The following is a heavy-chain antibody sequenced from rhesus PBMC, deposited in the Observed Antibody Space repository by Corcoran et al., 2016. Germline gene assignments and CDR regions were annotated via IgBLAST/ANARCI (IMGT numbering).Heavy chain of an antibody. CDR3: ARASYYDSGYYTFDY. CDR2: IFPLVGIT. Sequence: QVQLVQSGAEVKKPGASVKVSCKASGFTFGSYAINWVRQAPGQGLEWMGVIFPLVGITNYAEKFQGRVTSTADTSTSTAYMELSSLRSEDTAVYYCARASYYDSGYYTFDYWGQGVLVTVSS. V-gene: IGHV1-198*02. J-gene: IGHJ4*01. D-gene: IGHD3-28*01. CDR1: GFTFGSYA.